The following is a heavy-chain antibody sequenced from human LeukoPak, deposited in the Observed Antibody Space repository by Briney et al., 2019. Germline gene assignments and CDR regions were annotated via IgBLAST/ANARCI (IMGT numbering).Heavy chain of an antibody. D-gene: IGHD2-15*01. CDR1: VFTFSSHR. V-gene: IGHV3-7*01. CDR3: AREGRKSRGVDIVRKKETGYYYYMDV. Sequence: PGGSLRLSCAASVFTFSSHRMSWVRQAPGKGLEGVANIKKDGSEKYYVDSVKGRFTISRDNAKTSLYLQMNSLRAEDTAVYYCAREGRKSRGVDIVRKKETGYYYYMDVWGKGTTVTVSS. J-gene: IGHJ6*03. CDR2: IKKDGSEK.